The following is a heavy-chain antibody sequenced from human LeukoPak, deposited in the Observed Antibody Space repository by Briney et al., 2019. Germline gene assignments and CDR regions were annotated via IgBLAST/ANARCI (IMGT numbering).Heavy chain of an antibody. D-gene: IGHD3-22*01. Sequence: ASVKVSCKASGGTFSSYAISWVRQAPGQGLEWMGRIIPIFGTANYAQKFQGRVTITTDESTSTAYMELSSLRSEDTAVYYCVRDEPLTVLTFDYWGQGTLVTVSS. J-gene: IGHJ4*02. CDR3: VRDEPLTVLTFDY. V-gene: IGHV1-69*05. CDR1: GGTFSSYA. CDR2: IIPIFGTA.